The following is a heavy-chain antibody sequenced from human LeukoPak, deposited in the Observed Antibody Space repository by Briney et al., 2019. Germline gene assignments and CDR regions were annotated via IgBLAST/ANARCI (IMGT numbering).Heavy chain of an antibody. D-gene: IGHD3-22*01. Sequence: ASVKVSCKASGGTFSSYAISWVRQAPGQRLEWMGWINAGNGNTKYSQKFQGRVTITRDTSASTAYMELSSLRSEDTAVYYCARVTYYYDSSRLGYWGQGTLVTVSS. J-gene: IGHJ4*02. CDR2: INAGNGNT. V-gene: IGHV1-3*01. CDR3: ARVTYYYDSSRLGY. CDR1: GGTFSSYA.